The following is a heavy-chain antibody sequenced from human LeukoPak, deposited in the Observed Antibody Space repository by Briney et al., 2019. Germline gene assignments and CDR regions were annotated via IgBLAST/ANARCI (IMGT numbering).Heavy chain of an antibody. Sequence: AGGSLRLSCAASGFTFSSYAMHWVRQAPGKGLEWVSGISGSGGSTYYADSVKGRFTISRDNSKNTLYLQMNSLRAEDTAVYYCAKDLGGWSVLYYYYGMDVWGQGTTVTVSS. CDR3: AKDLGGWSVLYYYYGMDV. V-gene: IGHV3-23*01. D-gene: IGHD2-15*01. CDR1: GFTFSSYA. CDR2: ISGSGGST. J-gene: IGHJ6*02.